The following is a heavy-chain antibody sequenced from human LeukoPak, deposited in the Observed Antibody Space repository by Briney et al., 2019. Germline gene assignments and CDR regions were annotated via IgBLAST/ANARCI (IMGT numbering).Heavy chain of an antibody. V-gene: IGHV3-9*01. J-gene: IGHJ4*02. CDR1: GFTFSSYA. Sequence: PGGSLRLSCAASGFTFSSYAMSWVRQAPGKGLEWVSGISWNSGSIGYADSVKDRFIISRDNAKSSLYLQMYSLRPEDTAFYYCARGYTISSNSAFDYWGQGSLVTVSS. CDR3: ARGYTISSNSAFDY. D-gene: IGHD6-6*01. CDR2: ISWNSGSI.